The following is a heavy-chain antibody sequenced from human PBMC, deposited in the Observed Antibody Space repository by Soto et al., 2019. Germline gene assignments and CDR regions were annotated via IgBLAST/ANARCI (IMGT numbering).Heavy chain of an antibody. CDR1: GYTFTGYY. J-gene: IGHJ5*02. V-gene: IGHV1-2*04. CDR3: ARAAAARFNWFDP. CDR2: INPNSGGT. D-gene: IGHD6-13*01. Sequence: ASVKVSCKASGYTFTGYYMHWVRQAPGQGLEWMGWINPNSGGTNYAQKFQGWVTMTRDTSISTAYMELSRLRSDDTAVYYCARAAAARFNWFDPWGQGTLVTVSS.